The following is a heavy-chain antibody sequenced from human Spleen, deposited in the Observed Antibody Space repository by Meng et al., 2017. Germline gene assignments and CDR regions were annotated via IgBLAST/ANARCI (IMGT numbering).Heavy chain of an antibody. CDR2: ISYSGSG. CDR3: ARMHIVVVTAIH. CDR1: NDSITSSS. Sequence: SETLSLTCSVSNDSITSSSWSWIRQPPGKGLQWIGHISYSGSGNYNPSLKSRVTISVDTSKKQFSLKLSSVTAADTAVYYCARMHIVVVTAIHWGQGTLVTSPQ. J-gene: IGHJ4*02. D-gene: IGHD2-21*02. V-gene: IGHV4-59*08.